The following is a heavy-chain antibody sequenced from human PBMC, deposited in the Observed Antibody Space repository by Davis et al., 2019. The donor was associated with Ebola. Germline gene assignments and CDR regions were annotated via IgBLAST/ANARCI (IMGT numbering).Heavy chain of an antibody. CDR2: ISSSSSYT. J-gene: IGHJ4*02. D-gene: IGHD2-15*01. V-gene: IGHV3-11*06. CDR3: AKAGSNFDY. CDR1: GFTFSDYY. Sequence: PSETLSLTCAASGFTFSDYYMSWIRQAPGKGLEWVSYISSSSSYTNYADSVKGRFTISRDNSKNTLYLQMNSLRAEDTAVYYCAKAGSNFDYWGQGTLVTVSS.